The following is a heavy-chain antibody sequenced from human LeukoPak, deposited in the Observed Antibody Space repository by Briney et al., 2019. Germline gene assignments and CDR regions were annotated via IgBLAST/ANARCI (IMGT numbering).Heavy chain of an antibody. D-gene: IGHD3-22*01. Sequence: ASVKVSCKASGYTFTGYYMHWVRQAPGQGLEWMGWINPNSGGTNYAQKSQGWVTMTRDTSISTAYMELSRLRSEDTAVYYCAREAYYDSSGPANDYWGQGTLVTVSS. CDR3: AREAYYDSSGPANDY. CDR2: INPNSGGT. V-gene: IGHV1-2*04. CDR1: GYTFTGYY. J-gene: IGHJ4*02.